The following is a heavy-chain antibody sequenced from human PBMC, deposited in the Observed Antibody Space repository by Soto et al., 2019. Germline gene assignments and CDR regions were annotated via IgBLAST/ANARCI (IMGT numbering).Heavy chain of an antibody. CDR1: GYTFTSYD. Sequence: ASVKVSCKASGYTFTSYDINWVRQATGQGLEWMGWMNPNSGNTGYAQKLQGRVTMTTDTSTSTAYMELRSLRSDDTAVYYCATFGPRAFDIWGQGTMVTVSS. V-gene: IGHV1-8*01. CDR2: MNPNSGNT. J-gene: IGHJ3*02. D-gene: IGHD3-10*01. CDR3: ATFGPRAFDI.